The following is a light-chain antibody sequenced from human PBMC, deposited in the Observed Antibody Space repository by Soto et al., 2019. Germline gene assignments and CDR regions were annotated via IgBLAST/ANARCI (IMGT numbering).Light chain of an antibody. Sequence: QSALTQRASVSGSPGQSITISCTGTSIDVGGYNYVSWYQQRPGKAPKLMIYDVSNRPSGVSNRFSGSKSGNTASLTISGLQAEDEADYYCSSYTSSSTYVFGNGTKLTVL. CDR1: SIDVGGYNY. V-gene: IGLV2-14*01. CDR2: DVS. J-gene: IGLJ1*01. CDR3: SSYTSSSTYV.